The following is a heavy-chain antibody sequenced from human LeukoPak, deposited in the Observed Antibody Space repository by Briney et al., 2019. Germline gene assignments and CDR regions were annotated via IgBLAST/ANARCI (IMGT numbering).Heavy chain of an antibody. V-gene: IGHV4-31*03. CDR3: ARYNYDSSGYYPPPADAFDI. CDR1: GGSISSGGYY. D-gene: IGHD3-22*01. Sequence: SETLSLTCTVSGGSISSGGYYWSWIRQHPGKGLEWIGYIYYSGSTYYNPSLKSRVTISVDTSKSQFSLKLSSATAADTAVYYCARYNYDSSGYYPPPADAFDIWGQGTMVTVSS. J-gene: IGHJ3*02. CDR2: IYYSGST.